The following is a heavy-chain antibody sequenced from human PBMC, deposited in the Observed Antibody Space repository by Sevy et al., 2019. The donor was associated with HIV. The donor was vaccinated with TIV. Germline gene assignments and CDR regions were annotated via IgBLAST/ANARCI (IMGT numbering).Heavy chain of an antibody. D-gene: IGHD5-12*01. J-gene: IGHJ4*02. CDR3: MILSRYATIN. Sequence: GSLRLSCTVSGGSISSYYWSWIRQPPGKGLEWIGYIYYSGSTNYNPSLKSRVTISVDTSKNQFSLKLSSVTAADTAVYYCMILSRYATINWGQGTLVTDSS. CDR2: IYYSGST. V-gene: IGHV4-59*01. CDR1: GGSISSYY.